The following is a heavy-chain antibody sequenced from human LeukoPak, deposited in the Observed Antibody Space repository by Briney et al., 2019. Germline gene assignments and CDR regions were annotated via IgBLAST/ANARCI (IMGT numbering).Heavy chain of an antibody. CDR2: ISGSGART. Sequence: GGSLRLSCAASGFTFSSYAMTWVRQAPGKGLEWVSGISGSGARTFYADSVKGRFTISRDNSKNTLDLQMNSLRPEDTATYYCAKANCGGECYYVMAVWGQGATVTVSS. D-gene: IGHD2-21*01. CDR1: GFTFSSYA. J-gene: IGHJ6*02. V-gene: IGHV3-23*01. CDR3: AKANCGGECYYVMAV.